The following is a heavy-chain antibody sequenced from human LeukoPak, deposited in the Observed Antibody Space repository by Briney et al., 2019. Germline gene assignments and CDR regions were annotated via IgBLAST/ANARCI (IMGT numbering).Heavy chain of an antibody. V-gene: IGHV1-69*01. CDR2: IIPIFGTA. CDR1: GGTFSSYA. D-gene: IGHD3-3*01. J-gene: IGHJ4*02. Sequence: SVKVSCKASGGTFSSYAISWVRQAPGQGLEWMGGIIPIFGTANYAQKFQGRVTITADESTSTAYMELSSLRSEDTAVYYCARHTGSLYDFWSGYIDYWGQGTLVTVSS. CDR3: ARHTGSLYDFWSGYIDY.